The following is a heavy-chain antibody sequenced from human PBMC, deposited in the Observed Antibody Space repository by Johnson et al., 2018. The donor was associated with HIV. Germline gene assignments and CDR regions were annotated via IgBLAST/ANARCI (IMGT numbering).Heavy chain of an antibody. D-gene: IGHD4/OR15-4a*01. CDR1: GFTFSSYA. Sequence: VQVVESGGGVVQPGRSLRLSCAASGFTFSSYAMHWVRQAPGKGLEWVAVILYDGSNKYYADSVKGRFTISRDNSKNTLYLQMNSLRAEDTAVYYCARDMVREEAFDSWGQGTMVTVSS. J-gene: IGHJ3*02. CDR3: ARDMVREEAFDS. CDR2: ILYDGSNK. V-gene: IGHV3-30-3*01.